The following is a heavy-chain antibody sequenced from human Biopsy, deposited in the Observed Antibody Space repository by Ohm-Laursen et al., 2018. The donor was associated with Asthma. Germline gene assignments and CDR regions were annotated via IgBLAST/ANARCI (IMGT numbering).Heavy chain of an antibody. CDR3: ARKAGSCISRTCYSLDF. CDR1: GGTLNTYV. V-gene: IGHV1-69*13. J-gene: IGHJ4*02. Sequence: SAKVSCKALGGTLNTYVIGWVRQAPGQGLEWMGGINSVFGTTTYPQKFQDRVTITADDSTSTVYMELSSLRSEDTAVYYCARKAGSCISRTCYSLDFWGQGTLVTVSS. D-gene: IGHD2-2*01. CDR2: INSVFGTT.